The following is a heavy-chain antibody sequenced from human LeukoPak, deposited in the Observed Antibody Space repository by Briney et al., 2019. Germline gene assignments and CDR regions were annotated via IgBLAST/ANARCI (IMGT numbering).Heavy chain of an antibody. CDR3: AKDHLRFLEWLAPSQPYYFDY. CDR1: GFTFSSYA. CDR2: ISGSGGST. V-gene: IGHV3-23*01. J-gene: IGHJ4*02. D-gene: IGHD3-3*01. Sequence: GGSLRLSCAASGFTFSSYAMSWVRQAPGKGLEWVSAISGSGGSTYYADSVKGRFTISGDNSKNTLYLQMNSLRAEDTAVYYCAKDHLRFLEWLAPSQPYYFDYRGQGTLVTVSS.